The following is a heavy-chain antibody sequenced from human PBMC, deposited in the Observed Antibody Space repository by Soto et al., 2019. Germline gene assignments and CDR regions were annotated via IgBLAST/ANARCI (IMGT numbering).Heavy chain of an antibody. CDR3: ACIFSGGYSYGFYYCGMDV. D-gene: IGHD5-18*01. J-gene: IGHJ6*02. Sequence: SETLYPDFTVTGGSVRSIGCYWTSFGRLSGKGLEWIGHIYYSGSAYYNPSLKSRVTISVDTSKNQFSLKLSSVTAADTAVYYCACIFSGGYSYGFYYCGMDVWGQGTTVT. V-gene: IGHV4-30-4*02. CDR2: IYYSGSA. CDR1: GGSVRSIGCY.